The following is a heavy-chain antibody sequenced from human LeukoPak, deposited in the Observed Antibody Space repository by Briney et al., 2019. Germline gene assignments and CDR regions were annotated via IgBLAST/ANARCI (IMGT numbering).Heavy chain of an antibody. Sequence: ASVKVSCKASGYTFTSYDINWVRQATGQGLEWMGWMNPNSGNTGYAQKFQGRVTITAGESTSTAYMELSSLRSEDTAVYYCARSRSGWDDDYYYYYGMDVWGQGTTVTVSS. CDR2: MNPNSGNT. CDR3: ARSRSGWDDDYYYYYGMDV. J-gene: IGHJ6*02. V-gene: IGHV1-8*01. D-gene: IGHD6-19*01. CDR1: GYTFTSYD.